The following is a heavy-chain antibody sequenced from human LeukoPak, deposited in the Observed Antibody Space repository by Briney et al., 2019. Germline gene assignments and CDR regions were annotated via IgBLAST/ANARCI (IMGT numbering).Heavy chain of an antibody. V-gene: IGHV4-59*01. CDR1: GASINAYY. D-gene: IGHD6-13*01. CDR2: MSYSGRT. Sequence: SETLSLICNVSGASINAYYWTWIRQSPEKGLEWIASMSYSGRTDSNPSLKSRVSMSVGPSKSQFSLRLTSVTAAVTAIYYCAQQVVGTSNSFDVWGQGTFVAVSS. CDR3: AQQVVGTSNSFDV. J-gene: IGHJ3*01.